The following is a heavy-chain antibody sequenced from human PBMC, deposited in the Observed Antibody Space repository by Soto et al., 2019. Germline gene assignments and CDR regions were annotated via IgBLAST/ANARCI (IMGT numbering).Heavy chain of an antibody. CDR1: GGSISGYY. CDR2: IYYSGST. V-gene: IGHV4-59*08. J-gene: IGHJ5*02. D-gene: IGHD2-8*01. CDR3: ARNGDCTRPGCIVGWFDP. Sequence: SETLSLTCFVSGGSISGYYGSWVRQPPGKGLEWIGYIYYSGSTTYNSSLKGRVTMSVDTSKNQFSLELSSVTAADTAVYYCARNGDCTRPGCIVGWFDPWGPGTLVTVSS.